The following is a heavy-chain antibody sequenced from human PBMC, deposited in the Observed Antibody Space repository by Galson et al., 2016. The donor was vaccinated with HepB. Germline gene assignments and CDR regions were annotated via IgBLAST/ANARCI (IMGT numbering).Heavy chain of an antibody. CDR1: GDSVSNNIAA. D-gene: IGHD1-1*01. J-gene: IGHJ4*02. CDR3: ARAGGLNENFHFDY. Sequence: CAISGDSVSNNIAAWNWIRQSPSRGLEWLGRAYYRSDWYNDYAGPVRSRITINPDTSKNQFSLQLNSVTPEDTAVYYCARAGGLNENFHFDYWGQGTLVTVSS. CDR2: AYYRSDWYN. V-gene: IGHV6-1*01.